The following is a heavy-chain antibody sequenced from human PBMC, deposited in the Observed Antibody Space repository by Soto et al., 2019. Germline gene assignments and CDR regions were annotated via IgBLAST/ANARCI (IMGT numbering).Heavy chain of an antibody. V-gene: IGHV4-34*01. D-gene: IGHD3-10*01. CDR2: INHSGST. CDR3: ARGYGSGSYYKIVAYYFDY. J-gene: IGHJ4*01. Sequence: PSETLSLTCAVYGGSFSGYYWSWIRQPPGKGLEWIGEINHSGSTNYNPSLKSRVTISVDTSKNQFSLKLSSVTAADTAVYYCARGYGSGSYYKIVAYYFDYWGHGTLVTVSS. CDR1: GGSFSGYY.